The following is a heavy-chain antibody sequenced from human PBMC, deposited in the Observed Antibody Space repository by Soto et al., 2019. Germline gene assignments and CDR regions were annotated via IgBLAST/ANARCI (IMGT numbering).Heavy chain of an antibody. V-gene: IGHV4-4*07. CDR3: AREVVLTHNAFDI. CDR2: IYPTAST. J-gene: IGHJ3*02. Sequence: PSETLSLTCTVSGGCIGGYYWSCIRQPAGKGLEWVGRIYPTASTNFHPSLNSRVTMAVDTSKNQFSLRLSSTTVADKAVYYCAREVVLTHNAFDICGQGTMVTVSS. CDR1: GGCIGGYY. D-gene: IGHD2-8*02.